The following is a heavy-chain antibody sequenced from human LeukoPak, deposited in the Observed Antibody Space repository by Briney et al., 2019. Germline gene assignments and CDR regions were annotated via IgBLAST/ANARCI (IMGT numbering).Heavy chain of an antibody. CDR2: IINSGGTI. V-gene: IGHV3-48*02. CDR3: ARVGRGLYSMDV. D-gene: IGHD3-10*01. CDR1: GLPFSIHG. J-gene: IGHJ6*02. Sequence: GGSLRLSCAASGLPFSIHGMNWVRQTPGKGLEWVSYIINSGGTIYYAGSVQGRFTISRDNAKNSLYPQMNSLRDEGTAVYYCARVGRGLYSMDVWGQGTTVTVSS.